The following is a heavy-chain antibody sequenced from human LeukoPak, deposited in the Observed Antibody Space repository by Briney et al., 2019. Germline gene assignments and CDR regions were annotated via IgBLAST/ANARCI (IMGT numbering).Heavy chain of an antibody. Sequence: AGGSLRLSCVGSGFTFSSYAMSWVHQAPGKGLEWVSAISGSGGSTYYADSVKGRFTISRDNSKNTLYLQMNSLRAEDTAVYYCAREAVANYFDYWGQGTLVTVSS. J-gene: IGHJ4*02. CDR3: AREAVANYFDY. CDR2: ISGSGGST. D-gene: IGHD5-12*01. CDR1: GFTFSSYA. V-gene: IGHV3-23*01.